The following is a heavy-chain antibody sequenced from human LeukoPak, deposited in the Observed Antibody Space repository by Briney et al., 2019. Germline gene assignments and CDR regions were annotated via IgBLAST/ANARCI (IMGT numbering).Heavy chain of an antibody. V-gene: IGHV3-7*03. J-gene: IGHJ6*03. CDR3: AKDKGRNYYYMDV. D-gene: IGHD3-10*01. CDR2: IKTDGSQI. CDR1: GFTFSSYW. Sequence: GGSLRLSCVASGFTFSSYWMTWVRQAPGKGLEWVANIKTDGSQIYYVDSVKGRFTISRDNSKNSLYLQMNSLRPEDTALYYCAKDKGRNYYYMDVWGKGTTVTVSS.